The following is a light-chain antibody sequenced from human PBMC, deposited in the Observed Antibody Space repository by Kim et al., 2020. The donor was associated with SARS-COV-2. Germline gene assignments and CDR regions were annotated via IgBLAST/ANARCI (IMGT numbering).Light chain of an antibody. V-gene: IGLV3-1*01. CDR1: KLGDKS. J-gene: IGLJ1*01. CDR3: QAWDTSTYV. Sequence: VSPGQTASITCSGDKLGDKSASWYQQRPGQSPVLVIYQNTERPSGIPYRFSGSNSRNTATLTISGTQPNDEADYYCQAWDTSTYVFGTGTKVTVL. CDR2: QNT.